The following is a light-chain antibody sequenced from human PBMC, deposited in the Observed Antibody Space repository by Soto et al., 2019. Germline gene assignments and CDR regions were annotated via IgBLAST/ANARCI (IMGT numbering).Light chain of an antibody. Sequence: DIPMTQSPSSLSASVGDRVTITCRASQGISTYLIWYQQRQGKAPKLLMYAASNLVSGVPSRFSGSGSGTEFTLTISSLQPEDFATYYCQQSYRTPYTFGQGTKLETK. V-gene: IGKV1-39*01. J-gene: IGKJ2*01. CDR2: AAS. CDR1: QGISTY. CDR3: QQSYRTPYT.